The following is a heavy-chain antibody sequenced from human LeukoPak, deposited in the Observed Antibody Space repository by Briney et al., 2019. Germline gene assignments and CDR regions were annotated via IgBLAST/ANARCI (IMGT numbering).Heavy chain of an antibody. J-gene: IGHJ4*02. CDR1: GGSISRSSYY. CDR3: ARDGYGSGPGLFDY. Sequence: PSETLSLTCTVSGGSISRSSYYWGWIRQPPGKGLEWIGIIYYSGSTYYNPSLKSRVTISVDTPKNQFSLKLSSATAADTAVYYCARDGYGSGPGLFDYWGQGTLVTVSS. CDR2: IYYSGST. D-gene: IGHD3-10*01. V-gene: IGHV4-39*07.